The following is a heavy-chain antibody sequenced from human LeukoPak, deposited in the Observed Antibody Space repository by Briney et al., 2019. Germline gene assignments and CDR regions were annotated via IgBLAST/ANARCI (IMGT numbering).Heavy chain of an antibody. CDR2: INTNTGNP. Sequence: ASVKVSCKASGYTFTNYAMNWVRQAPGQGVEWMGWINTNTGNPTYAQGFTERFVFSLDTYVSTAYLQSSSLKAKDTDVYYCARDPSSGGIWGPGTMVTVSS. CDR3: ARDPSSGGI. V-gene: IGHV7-4-1*02. D-gene: IGHD3-10*01. CDR1: GYTFTNYA. J-gene: IGHJ3*02.